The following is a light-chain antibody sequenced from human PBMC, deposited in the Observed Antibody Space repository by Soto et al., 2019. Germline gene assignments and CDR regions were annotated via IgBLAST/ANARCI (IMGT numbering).Light chain of an antibody. CDR3: SSYTTSTSVV. CDR2: DVS. V-gene: IGLV2-14*03. Sequence: QSALTQPASVSGSPRQSITISCTGTSRDVGAYNYVSWYQQHPGKAPRLIIYDVSNRPSGVSNRFSASKSGNTASLAISGLQAEDEADYYCSSYTTSTSVVFGGGTQLTVL. CDR1: SRDVGAYNY. J-gene: IGLJ2*01.